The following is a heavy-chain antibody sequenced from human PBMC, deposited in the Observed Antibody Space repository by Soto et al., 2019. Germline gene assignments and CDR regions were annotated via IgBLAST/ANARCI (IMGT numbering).Heavy chain of an antibody. Sequence: GGSLRLSCAASGFAFNSYAMTWVRQAPGKGLEWVSAISASGGSTYYADSVKGRFTISRDNSKNTLYLQMNSLRAEDTAVYYCAKGSGYSYVTAWFDPWGQGTLVTVSS. D-gene: IGHD5-18*01. J-gene: IGHJ5*02. V-gene: IGHV3-23*01. CDR2: ISASGGST. CDR1: GFAFNSYA. CDR3: AKGSGYSYVTAWFDP.